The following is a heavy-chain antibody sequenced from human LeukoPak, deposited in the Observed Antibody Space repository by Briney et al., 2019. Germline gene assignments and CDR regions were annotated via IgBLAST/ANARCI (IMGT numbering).Heavy chain of an antibody. J-gene: IGHJ4*02. CDR1: GGSISSYY. D-gene: IGHD6-13*01. CDR3: ASTPGSSWYPKPYI. V-gene: IGHV4-59*08. CDR2: IYYSGRT. Sequence: SETLSLTCTVSGGSISSYYWSWIRQPPGKGLEWIGYIYYSGRTSYNPSLKSRVTISVDTSKNQFSLKLSSVTAADTAVYYCASTPGSSWYPKPYIWGQGTLVTVSS.